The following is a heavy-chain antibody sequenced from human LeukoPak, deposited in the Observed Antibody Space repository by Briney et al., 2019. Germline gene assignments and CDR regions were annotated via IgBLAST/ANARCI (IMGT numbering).Heavy chain of an antibody. CDR2: ISSSSSTI. Sequence: GGSLRLSCAASGFTFSSYSMDWVRQAPGKGLEWVSYISSSSSTIYYADSVKGRFTISRDNAKNSLYLQMNSLRAEDTAVYYCARDACTINWNPLCYYMDVWGKGTTVTVSS. CDR1: GFTFSSYS. V-gene: IGHV3-48*01. CDR3: ARDACTINWNPLCYYMDV. D-gene: IGHD1-1*01. J-gene: IGHJ6*03.